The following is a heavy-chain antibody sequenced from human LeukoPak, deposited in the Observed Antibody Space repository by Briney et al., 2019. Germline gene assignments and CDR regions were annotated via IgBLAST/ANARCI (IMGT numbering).Heavy chain of an antibody. CDR3: ARVPLVPPRGYFDY. D-gene: IGHD6-6*01. V-gene: IGHV1-69*06. CDR2: IIPIFGTA. J-gene: IGHJ4*02. CDR1: GGTFSSYA. Sequence: SVKVSCKASGGTFSSYAISWVRQAPGQGLEWMGGIIPIFGTANYAQKFQGRVTITADKSKSTAYMELSSLRSEDTAVYYCARVPLVPPRGYFDYWGQGTLVTVSS.